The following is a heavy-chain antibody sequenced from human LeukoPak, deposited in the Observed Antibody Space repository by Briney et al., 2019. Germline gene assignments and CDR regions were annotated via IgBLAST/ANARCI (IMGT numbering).Heavy chain of an antibody. CDR2: ISYDGSNK. J-gene: IGHJ4*02. V-gene: IGHV3-30*18. D-gene: IGHD4-23*01. CDR1: GFTFSSHG. CDR3: AKVHHRVNPCGGNSRTYFDY. Sequence: GGSLRLSCAASGFTFSSHGIHWVRQAPGKGLEWVAVISYDGSNKYYADSVKGRFTISRDNSKNTLYLQMNSLRAEDTAVYYCAKVHHRVNPCGGNSRTYFDYWGQGTLVTVSS.